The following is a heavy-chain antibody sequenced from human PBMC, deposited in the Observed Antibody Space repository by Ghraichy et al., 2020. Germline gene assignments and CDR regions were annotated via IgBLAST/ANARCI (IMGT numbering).Heavy chain of an antibody. D-gene: IGHD2/OR15-2a*01. J-gene: IGHJ3*02. CDR1: GDSIGSYY. CDR2: IYYTGSI. V-gene: IGHV4-59*01. Sequence: SETLSLTCTVSGDSIGSYYWSWIRQPPGKGLEWIGYIYYTGSINYNPSLKSRVTISLNTSKNQFSLRLSSVTAADTAVYYCAREVYEREAFDIWGQGALVTVSS. CDR3: AREVYEREAFDI.